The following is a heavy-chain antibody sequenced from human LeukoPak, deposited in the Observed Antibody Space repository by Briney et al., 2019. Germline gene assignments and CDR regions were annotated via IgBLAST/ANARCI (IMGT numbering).Heavy chain of an antibody. J-gene: IGHJ4*02. Sequence: SGGSLRLSCAGSEFSFSSYWMHWVRQPPEKGLEWVFSIKSDGSATAYADSVKGRFSMSTDSAKYTASLHTNSLRVEDTAMYYCAMDINGDLFHVWGQGTLVTVSS. CDR2: IKSDGSAT. V-gene: IGHV3-74*01. CDR1: EFSFSSYW. D-gene: IGHD2-2*03. CDR3: AMDINGDLFHV.